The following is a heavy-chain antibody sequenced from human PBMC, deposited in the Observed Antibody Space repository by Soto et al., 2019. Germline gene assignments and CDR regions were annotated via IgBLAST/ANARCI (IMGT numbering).Heavy chain of an antibody. J-gene: IGHJ4*02. D-gene: IGHD2-21*01. V-gene: IGHV4-31*03. CDR3: ARDLNGHGDTDN. CDR1: GGSISSGGYY. Sequence: PSETLSLTCTVSGGSISSGGYYWSWIRQYPGKGLEWIGYVYYSGTTYYNPSLQSRVTMSVDTSKNQFSLKLSSVTAADTAVFYCARDLNGHGDTDNWGQGTLVTVSS. CDR2: VYYSGTT.